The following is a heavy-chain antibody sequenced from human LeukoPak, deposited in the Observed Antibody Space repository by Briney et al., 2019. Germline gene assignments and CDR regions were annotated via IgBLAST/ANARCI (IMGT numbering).Heavy chain of an antibody. CDR2: ISSSSSYI. J-gene: IGHJ4*02. CDR3: ARVIAARRLPPIYYFDY. V-gene: IGHV3-21*01. D-gene: IGHD6-6*01. Sequence: GGSLRLSCAASGFTFSSYSMNWVRQAPGKGLEWVSSISSSSSYIYYADSVKGRFTISRDNAKNSLYLQMNSLRAEDTAVYYCARVIAARRLPPIYYFDYWGQGTLVTVSS. CDR1: GFTFSSYS.